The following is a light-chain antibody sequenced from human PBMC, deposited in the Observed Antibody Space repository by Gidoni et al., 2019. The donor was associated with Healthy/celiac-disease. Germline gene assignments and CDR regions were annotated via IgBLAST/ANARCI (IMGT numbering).Light chain of an antibody. CDR2: KAS. CDR3: QQYNSYSRT. Sequence: DIQMTQSPSTLSASVGDRVTITCRASQSISSWFAWYQQKPGKAPKLLIYKASSLESGVPSRFSGSGSGTEFTLTISSLQPDDFATYYCQQYNSYSRTFXQXTKVEIK. J-gene: IGKJ1*01. CDR1: QSISSW. V-gene: IGKV1-5*03.